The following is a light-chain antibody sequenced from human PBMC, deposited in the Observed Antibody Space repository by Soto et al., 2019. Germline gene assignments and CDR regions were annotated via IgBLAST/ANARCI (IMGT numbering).Light chain of an antibody. Sequence: SYELTQPPSLSLAPGQTATITCGGNNIGSKSVHWYQHKPGQAPVLVVYDDSDRPSGIPERFSGSNSGNTAPLTISRVEAGDEADYYCQVWDGSSDHEEWVFGGGTKLTVL. CDR3: QVWDGSSDHEEWV. CDR2: DDS. J-gene: IGLJ3*02. CDR1: NIGSKS. V-gene: IGLV3-21*02.